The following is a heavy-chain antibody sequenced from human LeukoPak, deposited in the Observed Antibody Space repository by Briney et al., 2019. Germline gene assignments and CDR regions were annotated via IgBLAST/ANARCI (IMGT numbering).Heavy chain of an antibody. D-gene: IGHD6-13*01. CDR3: AKDYGPKQLVFLDS. Sequence: GGSLRLSCAASGFTFSSYALSWVRQAPGKGLEWVSAISDNGGTTFYADSVKGRFTIARDNSKNTLYVQMNSLRGEDTAVYYCAKDYGPKQLVFLDSWGQGTLVTVSS. CDR1: GFTFSSYA. V-gene: IGHV3-23*01. J-gene: IGHJ4*02. CDR2: ISDNGGTT.